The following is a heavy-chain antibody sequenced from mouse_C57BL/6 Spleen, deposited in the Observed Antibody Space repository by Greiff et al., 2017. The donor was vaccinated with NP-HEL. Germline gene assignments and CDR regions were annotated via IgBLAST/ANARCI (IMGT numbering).Heavy chain of an antibody. V-gene: IGHV1-52*01. D-gene: IGHD1-1*01. Sequence: QVQLQQPGAELVRPGSSVKLSCKASGYTFTSYWMHWVKQRPIQGLEWIGNIDPSDSETHYNQKFKDKATLTVDKSSSTAYMQLSSLTSEDSAVYYCARKGHYYGSSPFAYWGQGTLVTVSA. CDR2: IDPSDSET. CDR3: ARKGHYYGSSPFAY. CDR1: GYTFTSYW. J-gene: IGHJ3*01.